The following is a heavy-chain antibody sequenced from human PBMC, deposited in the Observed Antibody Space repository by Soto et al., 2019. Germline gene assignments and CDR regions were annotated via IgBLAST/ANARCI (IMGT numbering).Heavy chain of an antibody. V-gene: IGHV1-46*03. CDR3: TRDGIVMDYFDF. D-gene: IGHD1-1*01. CDR2: INPSGSST. CDR1: GYTFTSYS. Sequence: ASVKVSCXASGYTFTSYSMHWVRQAPGQGLEWMGMINPSGSSTRYTQKIQGRITMTSDTSAGTVYMELSSLRSEDTAVYYCTRDGIVMDYFDFWGQGTLVTVSS. J-gene: IGHJ4*02.